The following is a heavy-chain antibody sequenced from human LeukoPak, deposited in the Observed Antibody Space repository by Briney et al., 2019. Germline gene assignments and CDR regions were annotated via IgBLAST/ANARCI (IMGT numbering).Heavy chain of an antibody. CDR2: INAGNGNT. Sequence: GASVKVSCTASGYTFTSYAMHWVRQAPGQRLEWMGWINAGNGNTKYSQKFQGRVTITRDTSASTAYMELSSLRSEDTAVYYCASYSGTGHYYYGMDVWGQGTTVTVSS. CDR1: GYTFTSYA. J-gene: IGHJ6*02. V-gene: IGHV1-3*01. CDR3: ASYSGTGHYYYGMDV. D-gene: IGHD1-1*01.